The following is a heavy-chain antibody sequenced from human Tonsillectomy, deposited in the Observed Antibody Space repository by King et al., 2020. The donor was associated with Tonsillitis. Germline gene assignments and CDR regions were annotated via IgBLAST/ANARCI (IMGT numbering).Heavy chain of an antibody. CDR1: GFPFSSYP. D-gene: IGHD2-15*01. CDR2: TSYDGSDK. CDR3: ARDPSGGSYRWFDP. V-gene: IGHV3-30*04. Sequence: VQLVESGGGVVQPGRCLRLSCAASGFPFSSYPMHWVRQATGKGLEWVAVTSYDGSDKYYADSVKGRFIISRDNSRNTLYLQMNSLRGDDTAVYYFARDPSGGSYRWFDPWGQGTLVTVSS. J-gene: IGHJ5*02.